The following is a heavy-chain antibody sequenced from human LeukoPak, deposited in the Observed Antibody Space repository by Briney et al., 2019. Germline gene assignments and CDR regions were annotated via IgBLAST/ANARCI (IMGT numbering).Heavy chain of an antibody. CDR3: ARAVAGTLYYYYMDV. J-gene: IGHJ6*03. V-gene: IGHV3-7*01. CDR2: IKQDGSEK. D-gene: IGHD6-19*01. CDR1: GFTFSSYW. Sequence: GGSLRLSCAASGFTFSSYWMSWVRQAPGKGLEWVANIKQDGSEKYYVDSVKGRFTISRDNAKNSLYLQMNSLRAEDTAVYYCARAVAGTLYYYYMDVWGKGTTVTVSS.